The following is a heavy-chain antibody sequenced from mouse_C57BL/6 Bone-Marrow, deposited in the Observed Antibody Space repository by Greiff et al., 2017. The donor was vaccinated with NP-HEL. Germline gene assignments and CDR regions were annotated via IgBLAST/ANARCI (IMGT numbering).Heavy chain of an antibody. CDR1: GYTFTSYW. CDR2: IDPSDSYT. D-gene: IGHD1-1*01. Sequence: VQLQHPGAELVKPGASVKLSCKASGYTFTSYWMQWVKQRPGQGLEWIGEIDPSDSYTNYNQKFKGKATLTVDTSSSTAYMQLSSLTSEDSAVYYCARSGENYYGSSFPYAMDYWGQGTSVTVSS. V-gene: IGHV1-50*01. J-gene: IGHJ4*01. CDR3: ARSGENYYGSSFPYAMDY.